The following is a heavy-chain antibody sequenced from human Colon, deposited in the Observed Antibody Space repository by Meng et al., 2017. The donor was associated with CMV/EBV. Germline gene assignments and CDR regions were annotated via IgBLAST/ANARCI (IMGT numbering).Heavy chain of an antibody. V-gene: IGHV1-2*02. Sequence: TFTGYYMHWVRQAPGQGLEWMGWINPNSGGTNYAQKFQGRVTMTRDTSISAAYMELSRLRSDDTAVYYCARKPDDFWSGYYTGDGFDPWGQGTLVTVSS. CDR1: TFTGYY. J-gene: IGHJ5*02. CDR2: INPNSGGT. CDR3: ARKPDDFWSGYYTGDGFDP. D-gene: IGHD3-3*01.